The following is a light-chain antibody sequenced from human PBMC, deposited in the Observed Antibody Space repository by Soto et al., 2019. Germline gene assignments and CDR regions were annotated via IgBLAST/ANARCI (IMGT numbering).Light chain of an antibody. J-gene: IGKJ4*01. CDR2: GAS. CDR3: QQYDSSSLT. CDR1: QSVSSSY. Sequence: EIVLTQSPGTLSLSPGERATLSCRASQSVSSSYLAWYQQKPGQAPRLLIYGASSRATGIPDRFSGSGSGTDFTLTISRLEPEDFAVYYCQQYDSSSLTFGGGTKVDI. V-gene: IGKV3-20*01.